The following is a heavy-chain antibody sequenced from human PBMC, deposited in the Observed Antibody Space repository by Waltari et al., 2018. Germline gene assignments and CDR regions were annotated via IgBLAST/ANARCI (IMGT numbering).Heavy chain of an antibody. D-gene: IGHD2-21*01. CDR2: IYHSGST. J-gene: IGHJ3*02. CDR3: ARVRVILWFLGAFDI. CDR1: GYSISSGYY. Sequence: TLSLTCAVSGYSISSGYYWGWIRQPPGKGLEWIGSIYHSGSTYYNPSLKSRVTISVDTSKNQFSLKLSSVTAADTAVYYCARVRVILWFLGAFDIWGQGTMVTVSS. V-gene: IGHV4-38-2*01.